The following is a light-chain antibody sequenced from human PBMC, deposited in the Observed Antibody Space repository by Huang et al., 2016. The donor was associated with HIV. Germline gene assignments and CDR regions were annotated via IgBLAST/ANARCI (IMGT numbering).Light chain of an antibody. CDR3: QQYDDGRT. CDR2: GAF. Sequence: IVMTQSPATLSVSPGGRGPLSCRASQSIGSNLAWYQQKLGQPPRLLIYGAFSRATGVADRFSGSGSGTEFTITSTSRQSEEFARYYCQQYDDGRTFGQGTKVET. CDR1: QSIGSN. V-gene: IGKV3-15*01. J-gene: IGKJ1*01.